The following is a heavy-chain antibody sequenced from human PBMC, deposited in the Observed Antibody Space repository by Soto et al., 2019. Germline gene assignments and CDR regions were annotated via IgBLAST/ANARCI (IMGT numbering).Heavy chain of an antibody. D-gene: IGHD6-19*01. CDR2: INPSRGLT. J-gene: IGHJ4*02. CDR3: ARDGVPIAGRSGSFDN. V-gene: IGHV1-46*02. Sequence: GASVKVSCKASGYMFDNYYIHWVRQTPGQGLQWIGVINPSRGLTTYAQKFQGRVSMTRDTSATTVFMELTSLTSEDTAIYYCARDGVPIAGRSGSFDNWGPGTLVTVSS. CDR1: GYMFDNYY.